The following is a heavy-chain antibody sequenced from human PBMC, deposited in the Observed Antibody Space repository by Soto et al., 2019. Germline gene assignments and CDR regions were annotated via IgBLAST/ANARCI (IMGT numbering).Heavy chain of an antibody. J-gene: IGHJ3*02. CDR1: GYSFTSYW. V-gene: IGHV5-10-1*01. Sequence: GESLKISCKGSGYSFTSYWISWVRQMPGKGLEWMGRIDPSDSYTNYSPSFQGHVTISADKSISTAYLQWSSLKASDTAMYYCATETYYYDSSGYVTFDIWGQGTMVTVPS. CDR3: ATETYYYDSSGYVTFDI. CDR2: IDPSDSYT. D-gene: IGHD3-22*01.